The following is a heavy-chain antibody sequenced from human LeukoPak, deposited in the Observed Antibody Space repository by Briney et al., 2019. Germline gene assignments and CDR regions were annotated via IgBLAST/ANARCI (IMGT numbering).Heavy chain of an antibody. CDR3: ARELGGSLEDY. CDR1: GYTFTSYA. Sequence: GASVKVSCKASGYTFTSYAMHWVRQAPGQRLEWMGWINAGNGNTKYSQKFQGRVTIARDTSASTAYMELSSLRSEDTAVYYCARELGGSLEDYWGQGTLVTVSS. J-gene: IGHJ4*02. V-gene: IGHV1-3*01. CDR2: INAGNGNT. D-gene: IGHD3-3*01.